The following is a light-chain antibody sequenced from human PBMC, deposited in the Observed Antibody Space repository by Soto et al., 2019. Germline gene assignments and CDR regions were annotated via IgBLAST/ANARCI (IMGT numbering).Light chain of an antibody. V-gene: IGLV3-21*02. CDR1: NIGSKS. Sequence: SYVLTQPPSVSVAPGQTARITCGGNNIGSKSVHWYQQKPGQAPVLVVFDDYDRPSGIPERFSGSNSGNTATLTISRVEAADAADYYCHVSVGSVDPVVFGGGTKLTVL. CDR2: DDY. J-gene: IGLJ2*01. CDR3: HVSVGSVDPVV.